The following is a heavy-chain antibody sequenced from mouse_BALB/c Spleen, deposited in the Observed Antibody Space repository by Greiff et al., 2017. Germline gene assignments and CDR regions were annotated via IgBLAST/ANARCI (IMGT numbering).Heavy chain of an antibody. V-gene: IGHV3-2*02. J-gene: IGHJ3*01. CDR1: GYSITSDYA. Sequence: EVQLQESGPGLVKPSQSLSLTCTVTGYSITSDYAWNWIRQFPGNKLEWMGYISYSGSTSYNPSLKSRISITRDTSKNQFFLQLNSVTTEDTATYYCARWDYYGSSYGAYWGQGTLVTVSA. D-gene: IGHD1-1*01. CDR2: ISYSGST. CDR3: ARWDYYGSSYGAY.